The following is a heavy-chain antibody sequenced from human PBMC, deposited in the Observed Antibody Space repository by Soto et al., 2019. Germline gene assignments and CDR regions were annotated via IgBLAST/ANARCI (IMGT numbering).Heavy chain of an antibody. CDR3: AREYSYYYYGMDV. J-gene: IGHJ6*02. CDR2: IIPIFGTA. D-gene: IGHD1-1*01. V-gene: IGHV1-69*06. CDR1: GGTFSSYA. Sequence: SVKVSCKASGGTFSSYAISWVRQAPGQGLEWMGGIIPIFGTANYAQKFQGRVTITADKSTSTAYMELSSLRSEDTAVYYCAREYSYYYYGMDVWGQGTTVTVSS.